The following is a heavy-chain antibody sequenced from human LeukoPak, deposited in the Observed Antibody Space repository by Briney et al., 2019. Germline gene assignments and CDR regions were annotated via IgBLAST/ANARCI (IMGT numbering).Heavy chain of an antibody. V-gene: IGHV6-1*01. Sequence: SQTLSLTCAISGDSVSSNSAAWNWIRQSPSRGLEWLGRTYYRSKWYNDYAVSVKSRITINPDTSKNQFSLQLNSVTPEDTAVYYCAREPIRDYYDSSGYYFLFDHWGQGTLVTVSS. CDR3: AREPIRDYYDSSGYYFLFDH. CDR2: TYYRSKWYN. J-gene: IGHJ4*02. CDR1: GDSVSSNSAA. D-gene: IGHD3-22*01.